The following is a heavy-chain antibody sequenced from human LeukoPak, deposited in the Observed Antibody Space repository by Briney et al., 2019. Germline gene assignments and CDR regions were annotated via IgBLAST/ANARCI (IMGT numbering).Heavy chain of an antibody. CDR1: GFTFSNAW. CDR2: IKSKTDGGTT. CDR3: TTLSGSYSPDY. J-gene: IGHJ4*02. Sequence: GGSLRLSCAASGFTFSNAWMSWVRQAPGKGLEWVGRIKSKTDGGTTDYAAPAKGRFTISRDDSKNTLYLQMNSLKTEDTAVYYCTTLSGSYSPDYWGQGTLVTVSS. D-gene: IGHD1-26*01. V-gene: IGHV3-15*01.